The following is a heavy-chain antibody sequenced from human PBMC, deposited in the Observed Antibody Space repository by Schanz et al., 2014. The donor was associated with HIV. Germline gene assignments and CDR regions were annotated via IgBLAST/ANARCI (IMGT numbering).Heavy chain of an antibody. Sequence: QVQLVQSGPEVKRPGASVRVSCRASGYTFTDYGIAWVRQAPGQGLGWMGWINPKSGGPKYAQKFQGRVTMTRDTSISTAYMSLSRLRSDDTAVYFCARDAIAVAGPCDFWGQGTLVTVSS. V-gene: IGHV1-2*02. CDR1: GYTFTDYG. CDR2: INPKSGGP. J-gene: IGHJ4*02. D-gene: IGHD6-19*01. CDR3: ARDAIAVAGPCDF.